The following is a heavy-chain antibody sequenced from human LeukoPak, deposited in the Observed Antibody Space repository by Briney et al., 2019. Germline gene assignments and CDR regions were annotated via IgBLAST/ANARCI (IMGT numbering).Heavy chain of an antibody. CDR2: IRDDGKNQ. CDR3: ARLNRQSSGWLGWLDP. Sequence: GGSLRLSCAASGFTFSIYGMHWVRQPPGKGLEWVAFIRDDGKNQYYTDSVKGRFTISRDNSKNTLYLQMSSLRVEDTAVYYCARLNRQSSGWLGWLDPWGQGALVTVSS. CDR1: GFTFSIYG. V-gene: IGHV3-30*02. D-gene: IGHD6-19*01. J-gene: IGHJ5*02.